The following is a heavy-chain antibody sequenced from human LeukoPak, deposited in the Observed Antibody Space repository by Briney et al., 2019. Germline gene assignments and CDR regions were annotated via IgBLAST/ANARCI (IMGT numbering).Heavy chain of an antibody. CDR3: ARENSTTVTLEPFDY. CDR2: IYTSGNT. CDR1: GASISSYS. J-gene: IGHJ4*02. D-gene: IGHD4-11*01. Sequence: SETLSLTCTVSGASISSYSWSWIRQPAGKGLEWIGRIYTSGNTNYNPSLKSRVTMSLDTSKNQFSLKLSSVTAADTAVYYCARENSTTVTLEPFDYWGQGTLVTVPS. V-gene: IGHV4-4*07.